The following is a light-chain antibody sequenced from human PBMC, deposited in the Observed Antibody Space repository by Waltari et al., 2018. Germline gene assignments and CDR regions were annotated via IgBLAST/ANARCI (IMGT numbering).Light chain of an antibody. CDR2: EAS. V-gene: IGKV3-20*01. CDR1: QTVRSNF. J-gene: IGKJ1*01. Sequence: EIVLTQSPGTLSLSPGDRATLSCRASQTVRSNFVAWYQQRPGQAPRLVIYEASDRPAGIPNRFSGSGSGTDFTLTISRLEPEDFAVYYCHQYGGSPRTFGQGTKVEIK. CDR3: HQYGGSPRT.